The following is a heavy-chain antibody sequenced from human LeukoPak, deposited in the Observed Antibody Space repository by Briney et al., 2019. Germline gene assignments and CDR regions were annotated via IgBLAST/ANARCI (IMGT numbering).Heavy chain of an antibody. Sequence: SETLSLTCSVSGDSISDFYWSWIRQPPGKGLEWIGYIDYSGSTNYNPSLKSRVTISVDTSKNQFSLKLSSVTAADTAVYYCATVWFGPKGWFDPWGQGTLVTVSS. D-gene: IGHD3-10*01. CDR1: GDSISDFY. CDR3: ATVWFGPKGWFDP. CDR2: IDYSGST. J-gene: IGHJ5*02. V-gene: IGHV4-59*01.